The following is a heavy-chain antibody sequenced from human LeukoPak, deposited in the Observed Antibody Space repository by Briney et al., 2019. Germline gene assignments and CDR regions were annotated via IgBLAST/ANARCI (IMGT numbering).Heavy chain of an antibody. V-gene: IGHV1-8*01. CDR2: MNPNSGNT. CDR3: ARGGSYGVSSNDY. D-gene: IGHD5-18*01. CDR1: GYTFTSYD. J-gene: IGHJ4*02. Sequence: VKVSSKASGYTFTSYDINWVRQATGQGREWMGWMNPNSGNTGYTQKFQGRVTMTRTTSKTTAYMELSRLKSENTAVYYCARGGSYGVSSNDYWGQGTLVTVSS.